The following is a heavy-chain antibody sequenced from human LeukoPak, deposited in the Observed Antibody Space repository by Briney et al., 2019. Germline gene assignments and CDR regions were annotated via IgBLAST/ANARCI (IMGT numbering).Heavy chain of an antibody. J-gene: IGHJ5*02. CDR1: GYTFTGYY. CDR3: ARGYCSGGTCYLVENWFDP. CDR2: INPNSGGT. D-gene: IGHD2-15*01. Sequence: GASVKVSCKASGYTFTGYYMYWVRQAPGQGLEWMGRINPNSGGTDYVQNFQGRVTMTRDTSISTAYMELSRLRSDDTAVYYCARGYCSGGTCYLVENWFDPWGQGTLVTVSS. V-gene: IGHV1-2*06.